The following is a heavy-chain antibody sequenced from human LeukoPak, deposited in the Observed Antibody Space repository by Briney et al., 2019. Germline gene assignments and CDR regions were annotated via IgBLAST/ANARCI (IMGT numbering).Heavy chain of an antibody. Sequence: SETLSLTCTVSGGSISSSSYYWGWIRQPPGKGLEWIGSIYYSGSTYYNPSLKSRVTISVDTSKNQFSLKLSSVTAADTAVYYCARDPGSGDWYFDLWGRGTLVTVSS. CDR1: GGSISSSSYY. J-gene: IGHJ2*01. CDR3: ARDPGSGDWYFDL. D-gene: IGHD6-19*01. V-gene: IGHV4-39*07. CDR2: IYYSGST.